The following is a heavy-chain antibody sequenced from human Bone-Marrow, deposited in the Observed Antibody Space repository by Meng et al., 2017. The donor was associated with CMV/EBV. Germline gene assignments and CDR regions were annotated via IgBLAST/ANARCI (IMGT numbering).Heavy chain of an antibody. D-gene: IGHD1-1*01. CDR3: AKGTRFYDY. J-gene: IGHJ4*02. CDR1: GFTFSSYG. V-gene: IGHV3-30*02. CDR2: IRYDGSNK. Sequence: VRLVGLGGGVVHPGGSLRLSWAASGFTFSSYGMHWVRQAPGKGLEWVAFIRYDGSNKYYADSVKGRFTISRDNSKNTLYLQMNSLRAEDTAVYYCAKGTRFYDYWGQGTLVTVSS.